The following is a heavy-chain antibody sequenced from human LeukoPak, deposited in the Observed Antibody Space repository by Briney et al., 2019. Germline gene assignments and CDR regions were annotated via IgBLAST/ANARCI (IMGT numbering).Heavy chain of an antibody. CDR2: IYKSGST. V-gene: IGHV4-59*08. CDR3: ARRRGDGYSDY. J-gene: IGHJ4*02. Sequence: SETLSLTCTVSGVYINNYYWSWIRQPPGQGLEWIGYIYKSGSTNYNPSLKSRVTISIDTSKNQFSLKLSSVTAADTAVYYCARRRGDGYSDYWGQGTLVTVSS. D-gene: IGHD5-24*01. CDR1: GVYINNYY.